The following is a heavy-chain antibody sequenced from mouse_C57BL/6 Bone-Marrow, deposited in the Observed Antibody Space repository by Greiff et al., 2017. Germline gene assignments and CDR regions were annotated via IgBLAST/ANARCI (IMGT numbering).Heavy chain of an antibody. CDR1: GFTFSDYY. D-gene: IGHD1-1*01. Sequence: EVKLMESGGGLVQPGGSLKLSCAASGFTFSDYYMYWVRQTPEKRLEWVAYISNGGGSTYYPDTVKGRFTISRDNAKNTLYLQMSRLKSEDTAMYYCASLSSSFAYWGQGTLVTVSA. CDR2: ISNGGGST. J-gene: IGHJ3*01. CDR3: ASLSSSFAY. V-gene: IGHV5-12*01.